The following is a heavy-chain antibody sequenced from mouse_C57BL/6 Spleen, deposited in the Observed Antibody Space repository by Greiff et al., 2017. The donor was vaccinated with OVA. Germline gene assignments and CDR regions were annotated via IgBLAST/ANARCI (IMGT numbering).Heavy chain of an antibody. V-gene: IGHV1-55*01. CDR2: IYPGSGST. Sequence: QVQLQQPGAELVKPGASVKMSCKASGYTFTSYWITWVKQRPGQGLEWIGDIYPGSGSTNYNEKFKSKATLTVDTSSSTAYMQLSSLTSEDAAVYYCARAPLNWDDYAMDYWGQGTSVTVSS. CDR3: ARAPLNWDDYAMDY. J-gene: IGHJ4*01. CDR1: GYTFTSYW. D-gene: IGHD4-1*01.